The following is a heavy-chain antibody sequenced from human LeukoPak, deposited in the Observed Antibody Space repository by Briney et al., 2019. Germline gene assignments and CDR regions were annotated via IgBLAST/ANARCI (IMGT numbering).Heavy chain of an antibody. CDR2: ISGSGYYI. CDR1: GFTYSSYT. J-gene: IGHJ6*02. Sequence: GGSLRLSCAASGFTYSSYTMNWVRQAPGKGLEWVSSISGSGYYIYYADSVKGRFTISRDNAKNSLYLQMNSLRAEDTAIYYCARVPSTYYGMDVWGQGTTVIVSS. V-gene: IGHV3-21*01. CDR3: ARVPSTYYGMDV.